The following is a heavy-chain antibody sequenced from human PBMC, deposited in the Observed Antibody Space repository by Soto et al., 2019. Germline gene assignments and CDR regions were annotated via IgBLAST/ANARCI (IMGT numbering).Heavy chain of an antibody. CDR3: AKGVAVAGSVYYYYGMDV. D-gene: IGHD6-19*01. J-gene: IGHJ6*02. CDR1: RFTFSSYG. Sequence: PGGSLRLSCAASRFTFSSYGMHGVRQAPGKGLEWVAVISYDGSNKYYADSVKGRFTISRDNSKNTLYLQMNSLRAEDTAVYYCAKGVAVAGSVYYYYGMDVWGQGTTVTVSS. V-gene: IGHV3-30*18. CDR2: ISYDGSNK.